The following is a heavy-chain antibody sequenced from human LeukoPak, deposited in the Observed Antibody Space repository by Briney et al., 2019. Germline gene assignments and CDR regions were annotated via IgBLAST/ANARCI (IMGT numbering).Heavy chain of an antibody. CDR2: VHLDGRT. Sequence: SGTLSLTCGVSGGSVISTNWWTWVRQPPGKGLEWIGEVHLDGRTNYNPSLESRLTISVDLSENHVSLKLTSVTAADTAVYYCARTSAYGPYYFDYWGQGTLVTVSS. D-gene: IGHD3-10*01. V-gene: IGHV4-4*02. J-gene: IGHJ4*02. CDR1: GGSVISTNW. CDR3: ARTSAYGPYYFDY.